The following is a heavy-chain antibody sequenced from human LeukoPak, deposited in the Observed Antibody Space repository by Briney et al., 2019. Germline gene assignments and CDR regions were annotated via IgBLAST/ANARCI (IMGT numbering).Heavy chain of an antibody. CDR2: INSDSGFT. D-gene: IGHD3-9*01. Sequence: ASVKVSCKASGYTFTGYYMNWVRQAPGQGLEWMGWINSDSGFTKYAQKFQGRVTMTRDTSITTVYMDLTRLTSDDPAVYYCARNFDMRGFDPWGQGPLVTVSS. V-gene: IGHV1-2*02. CDR3: ARNFDMRGFDP. CDR1: GYTFTGYY. J-gene: IGHJ5*02.